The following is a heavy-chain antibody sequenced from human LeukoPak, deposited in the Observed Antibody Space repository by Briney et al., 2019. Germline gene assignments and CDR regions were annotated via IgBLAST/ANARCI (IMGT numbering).Heavy chain of an antibody. CDR1: GYRFTSYW. D-gene: IGHD6-19*01. Sequence: GESLKISCKGPGYRFTSYWIGWVRQMPGKGLEWMGIIYPGDSDTRYSPSFQGQVTISADKSISTAYLQWSSLKASDTAMYYCARHGRGWYHDFDYWGQGTLVTVSS. CDR3: ARHGRGWYHDFDY. CDR2: IYPGDSDT. J-gene: IGHJ4*02. V-gene: IGHV5-51*01.